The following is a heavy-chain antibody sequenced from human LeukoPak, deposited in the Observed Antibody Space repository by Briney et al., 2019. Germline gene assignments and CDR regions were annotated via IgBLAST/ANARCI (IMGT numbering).Heavy chain of an antibody. CDR3: AREIVVVVAATNWFDP. Sequence: SETLSLTCTVSGYSISSGYYWGWIRQPPGKGLEWIGSIYHSGSTYYNPSLKSRVTISVDTSKNQFSLKLSSVTAADTAVYYCAREIVVVVAATNWFDPWGQGTLVTVSS. D-gene: IGHD2-15*01. V-gene: IGHV4-38-2*02. J-gene: IGHJ5*02. CDR2: IYHSGST. CDR1: GYSISSGYY.